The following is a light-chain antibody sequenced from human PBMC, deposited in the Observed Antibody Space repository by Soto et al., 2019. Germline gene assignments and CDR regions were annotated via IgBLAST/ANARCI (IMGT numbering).Light chain of an antibody. CDR1: QSVDNTH. Sequence: EIVLTQSPGSLSLSPGESATLSCRSSQSVDNTHVAWYQQRPGQAPRLLIYGASTRATGIPARFSGSGSGTEFTLTIRSLQSEDFAVYYCQQYNNWPPITFGQGTRREIK. CDR3: QQYNNWPPIT. J-gene: IGKJ5*01. CDR2: GAS. V-gene: IGKV3-15*01.